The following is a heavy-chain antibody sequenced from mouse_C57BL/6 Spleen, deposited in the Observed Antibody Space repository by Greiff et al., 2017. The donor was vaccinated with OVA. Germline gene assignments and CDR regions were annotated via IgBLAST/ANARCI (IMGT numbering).Heavy chain of an antibody. CDR2: INPNNGGT. D-gene: IGHD2-5*01. J-gene: IGHJ2*01. Sequence: EVQVVESGPELVKPGASVKMSCKASGYTFTDYNMHWVKQSHGKSLEWIGYINPNNGGTSYNQKFKGKATLTVNKSSSTAYMELRSLTSEDSAVYYCARTYYSNYSGYYFDYWGQGTTLTVSS. V-gene: IGHV1-22*01. CDR3: ARTYYSNYSGYYFDY. CDR1: GYTFTDYN.